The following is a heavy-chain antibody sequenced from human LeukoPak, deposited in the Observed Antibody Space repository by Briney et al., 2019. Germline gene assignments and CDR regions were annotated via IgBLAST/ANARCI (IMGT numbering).Heavy chain of an antibody. CDR3: ARVDYGRLT. V-gene: IGHV1-69*05. J-gene: IGHJ4*02. D-gene: IGHD4-17*01. CDR2: IIPIFGTA. Sequence: SVKVSCKASGGTFSSYAISWVRQAPGQGLEWMGGIIPIFGTANYAQKFQGRVTMTTDTSTSTAYMELRSLRSDDTAVYYCARVDYGRLTWGQGTLVTVSS. CDR1: GGTFSSYA.